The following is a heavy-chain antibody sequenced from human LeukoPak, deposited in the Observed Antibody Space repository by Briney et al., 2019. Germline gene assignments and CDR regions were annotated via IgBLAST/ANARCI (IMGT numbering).Heavy chain of an antibody. Sequence: ASVKASCKASGYTFTGYYIHWVRQAPGQGLEWMGWINPNSGGTNYAQKFQGRVTMTRDTSISTAYMELSRLRYDDTALYYCARDMDVEGWFDPWGQGTLVTVSS. V-gene: IGHV1-2*02. CDR3: ARDMDVEGWFDP. D-gene: IGHD2-2*03. CDR1: GYTFTGYY. J-gene: IGHJ5*02. CDR2: INPNSGGT.